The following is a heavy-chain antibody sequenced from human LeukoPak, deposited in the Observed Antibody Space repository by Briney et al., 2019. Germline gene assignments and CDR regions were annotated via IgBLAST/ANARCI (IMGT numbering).Heavy chain of an antibody. CDR3: VAGYQLLLFDE. CDR2: I. CDR1: GFTFGDYA. Sequence: GGSLRLSCAASGFTFGDYAMSWVRQAPGKGLEWVSAIDSVKGRFTISRDNSKNTLYLQMKSLRAGDTALYYCVAGYQLLLFDEGGEGTLVTVSS. D-gene: IGHD2-2*01. V-gene: IGHV3-23*01. J-gene: IGHJ4*02.